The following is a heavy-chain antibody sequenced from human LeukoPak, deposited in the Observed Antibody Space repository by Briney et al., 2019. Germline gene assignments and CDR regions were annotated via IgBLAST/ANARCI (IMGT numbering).Heavy chain of an antibody. CDR2: IYHSGST. D-gene: IGHD6-19*01. CDR3: AKDRYLYSSGWYSAFDI. J-gene: IGHJ3*02. CDR1: GHPINSGYY. Sequence: SETLSLTCTVSGHPINSGYYWGWIRQPPGKGLEWIGSIYHSGSTYYNPSLKSRVTISVDTSKNQFFLRLSSVTAADTAVYFCAKDRYLYSSGWYSAFDIWGQGTMVTVSS. V-gene: IGHV4-38-2*02.